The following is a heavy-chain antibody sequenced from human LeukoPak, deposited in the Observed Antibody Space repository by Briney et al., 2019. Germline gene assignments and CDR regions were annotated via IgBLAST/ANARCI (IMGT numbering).Heavy chain of an antibody. D-gene: IGHD3-10*01. J-gene: IGHJ5*02. CDR3: ARVLFYGSGSYVSWFDP. Sequence: SETLSLTCTVSGASISGSYWSWIRQPAGKGLEWIGRIYTSGDTNYNPSLKSPVTMSVDTSKNEVSLKLSSVTAADTAVYYCARVLFYGSGSYVSWFDPWGQGTLVTVSS. CDR1: GASISGSY. CDR2: IYTSGDT. V-gene: IGHV4-4*07.